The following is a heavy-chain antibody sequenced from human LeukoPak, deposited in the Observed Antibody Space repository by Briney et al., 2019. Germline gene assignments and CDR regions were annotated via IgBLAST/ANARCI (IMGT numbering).Heavy chain of an antibody. CDR3: AKDVEKYYYDSSGYYGPGY. D-gene: IGHD3-22*01. Sequence: GGSLRLSCAASGFTVSSNYMSWVRQAPGKGLEWVSVIYSGGSTYYADSVKGRFTISRDNSKNTLYLQMNSLRAEDTAVYYCAKDVEKYYYDSSGYYGPGYWGQGTLVTVSS. V-gene: IGHV3-53*05. CDR2: IYSGGST. CDR1: GFTVSSNY. J-gene: IGHJ4*02.